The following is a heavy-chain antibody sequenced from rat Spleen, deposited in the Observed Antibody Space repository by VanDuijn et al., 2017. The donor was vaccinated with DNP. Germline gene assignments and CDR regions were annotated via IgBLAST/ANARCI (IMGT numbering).Heavy chain of an antibody. J-gene: IGHJ3*01. CDR1: GFTFSNFD. Sequence: EVQLVESGGGLVQPGRSMKLSCAASGFTFSNFDMAWVRQAPKKGLEWVATISYDGSSTYYRDSVKGRFTVSRDNAKNTQYLQMDSLRSEDTATYYCATLTTEGIDLAYWGQGTLVTVSS. D-gene: IGHD1-11*01. CDR2: ISYDGSST. V-gene: IGHV5-7*01. CDR3: ATLTTEGIDLAY.